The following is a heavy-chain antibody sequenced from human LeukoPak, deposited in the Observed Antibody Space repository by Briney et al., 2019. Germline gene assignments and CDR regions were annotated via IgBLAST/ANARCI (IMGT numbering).Heavy chain of an antibody. CDR3: ARTLDYGDFFDY. CDR1: GFTFSSYS. Sequence: PGGSLRLSCGASGFTFSSYSMNWVRQAPGKGLEWVSSISSSSSYIYYADSVKGRFTISRDNAKNSLYLQMNSLRAEDTAVYYCARTLDYGDFFDYWGQGTLVTVSS. D-gene: IGHD4-17*01. J-gene: IGHJ4*02. CDR2: ISSSSSYI. V-gene: IGHV3-21*01.